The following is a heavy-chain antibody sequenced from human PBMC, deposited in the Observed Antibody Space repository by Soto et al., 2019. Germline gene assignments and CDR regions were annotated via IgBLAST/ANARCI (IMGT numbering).Heavy chain of an antibody. V-gene: IGHV6-1*01. CDR3: ARGTKYYDYIWGSYRYDRFDY. Sequence: SQTLSLTCAISGDSVSSNSAAWNWIRQSPSRGLEWLGRTYYRSKWYNDYAVSVKSRITSNPGTSKNQFSLQLNSVTPEDTAVYYCARGTKYYDYIWGSYRYDRFDYWGQGTLVTVSS. D-gene: IGHD3-16*02. CDR1: GDSVSSNSAA. CDR2: TYYRSKWYN. J-gene: IGHJ4*02.